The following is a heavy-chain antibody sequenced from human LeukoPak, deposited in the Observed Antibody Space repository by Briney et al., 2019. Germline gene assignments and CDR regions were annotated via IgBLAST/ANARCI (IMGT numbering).Heavy chain of an antibody. CDR2: INHGGST. V-gene: IGHV4-34*01. D-gene: IGHD6-6*01. CDR1: GGSFSGYY. J-gene: IGHJ4*02. CDR3: ARVEEGSSSHFDY. Sequence: SETLSLTCAVYGGSFSGYYWSWIPHPPGKGREWIGEINHGGSTDYYPSLKGRVTISVDASKNQFSLKLSSVTAADTAVYYCARVEEGSSSHFDYWGQGTLVTVSS.